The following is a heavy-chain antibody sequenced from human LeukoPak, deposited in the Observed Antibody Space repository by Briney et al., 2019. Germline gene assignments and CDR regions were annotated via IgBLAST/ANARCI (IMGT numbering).Heavy chain of an antibody. Sequence: GGSLRLSCAASGFTFTTYAMSWVRQAPGKGLEWVSALSGSGGTTYYADSVRGRFIISRDNSKSTLYLQMNSLRAEDTAVYYCVKGGQQLALLDFWGQGTLVTVSS. CDR3: VKGGQQLALLDF. V-gene: IGHV3-23*01. CDR1: GFTFTTYA. D-gene: IGHD6-13*01. CDR2: LSGSGGTT. J-gene: IGHJ4*02.